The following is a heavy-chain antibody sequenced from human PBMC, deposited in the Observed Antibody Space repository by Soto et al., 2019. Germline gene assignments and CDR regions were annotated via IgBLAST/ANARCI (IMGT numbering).Heavy chain of an antibody. Sequence: PSETLSLTCTVSGDSIGSGSKYWGWIRQAPGKGLEWIGYIFSSGTTYYNPSLKSRLTMSLDTSQNQFSLKLNSVTAANTAVYFCARVPAPFDFYYAMDVWGQGTTVTVSS. CDR1: GDSIGSGSKY. D-gene: IGHD3-16*01. J-gene: IGHJ6*02. V-gene: IGHV4-30-4*02. CDR2: IFSSGTT. CDR3: ARVPAPFDFYYAMDV.